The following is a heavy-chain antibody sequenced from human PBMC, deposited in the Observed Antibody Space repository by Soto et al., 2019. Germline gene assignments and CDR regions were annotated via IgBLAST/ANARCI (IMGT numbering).Heavy chain of an antibody. CDR2: IIPIFGTA. D-gene: IGHD1-26*01. V-gene: IGHV1-69*01. CDR1: GGTFSSYA. Sequence: QVQLVQSGAEVKKPGSSVKVSCKASGGTFSSYAISWVRQAPGQGLEWMGGIIPIFGTANYAQKFQGRVTITADESTSTAYMELSSLRSEDTAVYYCARSRNNSGSYIKRYNWFDPWGLGTLVTVSS. J-gene: IGHJ5*02. CDR3: ARSRNNSGSYIKRYNWFDP.